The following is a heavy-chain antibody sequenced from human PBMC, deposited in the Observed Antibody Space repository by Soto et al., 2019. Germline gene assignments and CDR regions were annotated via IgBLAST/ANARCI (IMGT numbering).Heavy chain of an antibody. CDR1: GGSFSGYY. Sequence: PSETLSLTCAVYGGSFSGYYWSWNRQPPGKGLEWIGEINHSGSTNYNPSLKSRVTISVDTSKNQFSLKPSSVTAADTAVYYCARGGRITIFGVVTYYYYYGMDVWGQGTTVTVSS. J-gene: IGHJ6*02. CDR3: ARGGRITIFGVVTYYYYYGMDV. D-gene: IGHD3-3*01. CDR2: INHSGST. V-gene: IGHV4-34*01.